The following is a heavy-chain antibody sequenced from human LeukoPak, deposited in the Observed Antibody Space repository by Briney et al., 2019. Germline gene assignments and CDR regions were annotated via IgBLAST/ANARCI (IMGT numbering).Heavy chain of an antibody. V-gene: IGHV1-18*01. CDR2: ISAYNGNT. D-gene: IGHD3-16*01. Sequence: ASVKVSCKASGYTFTSYGISWVRQAPGQGLEWMGWISAYNGNTNYAQKFQGKVSMTRDTSISTAYMELSRLGSDDTAVYYCATLGEDNTDTPFDYWGQGTLVTVSS. CDR3: ATLGEDNTDTPFDY. CDR1: GYTFTSYG. J-gene: IGHJ4*02.